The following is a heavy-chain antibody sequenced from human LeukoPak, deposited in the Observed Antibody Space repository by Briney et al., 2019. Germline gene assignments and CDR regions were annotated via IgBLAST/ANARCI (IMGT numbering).Heavy chain of an antibody. CDR3: GRLYYDRSGYRLDS. V-gene: IGHV4-4*07. D-gene: IGHD3-22*01. Sequence: SETLSLTCTVSGGSISSHYWSWIRQPAGKGLEWIGRISNSGSTNYNSSLKSRVTMSVDTSQNQCSLKLSSVTAADTAVYYCGRLYYDRSGYRLDSWGQGTLVTVSS. CDR2: ISNSGST. J-gene: IGHJ4*02. CDR1: GGSISSHY.